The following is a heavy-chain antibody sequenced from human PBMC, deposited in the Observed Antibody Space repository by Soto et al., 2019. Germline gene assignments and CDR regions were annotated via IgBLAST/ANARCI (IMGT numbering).Heavy chain of an antibody. CDR3: ARDPGLRNGVIV. J-gene: IGHJ6*02. CDR1: GFTVSSDY. D-gene: IGHD2-8*01. V-gene: IGHV3-66*01. Sequence: EVNLEESGGGLVQPGGSLRLSCAASGFTVSSDYMSWVRQAPGKGLEWVSVIYSGGSTYYADSVKGRFTISRDNSKNMLYLQMNSLTAEDTAVYYSARDPGLRNGVIVWGQVATVTVSS. CDR2: IYSGGST.